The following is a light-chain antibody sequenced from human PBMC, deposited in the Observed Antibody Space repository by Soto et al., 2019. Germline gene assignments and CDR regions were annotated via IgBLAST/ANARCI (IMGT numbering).Light chain of an antibody. CDR1: SSNIGAGYN. Sequence: QSVLTQPPSVSGAPGQRVTSSCTGSSSNIGAGYNVHWYQQLPGAAPKLLIYGNSNRPSGVPDRFSGSKSGTSASLAITGLQAEDEADYYCQSYDSSLSGFYVFGTGTKLTVL. V-gene: IGLV1-40*01. CDR2: GNS. CDR3: QSYDSSLSGFYV. J-gene: IGLJ1*01.